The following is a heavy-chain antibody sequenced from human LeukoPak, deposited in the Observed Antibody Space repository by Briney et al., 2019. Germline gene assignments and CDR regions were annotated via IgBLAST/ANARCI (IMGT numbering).Heavy chain of an antibody. CDR1: VGSISSYY. J-gene: IGHJ6*03. D-gene: IGHD3-22*01. CDR2: IYYSGST. V-gene: IGHV4-59*01. Sequence: PSETLSLTCTVSVGSISSYYWSWIRQPPGKGLEWIGYIYYSGSTNYNPSLKSRVTISVDTSKNQFSLKLSSVTAADTAVYYCARAGDSTGYYYYYMHVWVKGTTVTVSS. CDR3: ARAGDSTGYYYYYMHV.